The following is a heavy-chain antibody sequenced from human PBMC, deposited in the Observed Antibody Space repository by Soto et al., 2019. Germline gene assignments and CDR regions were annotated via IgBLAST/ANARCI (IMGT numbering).Heavy chain of an antibody. D-gene: IGHD3-3*01. J-gene: IGHJ6*02. CDR1: GFTFSSYD. V-gene: IGHV3-13*01. CDR2: IGTAGDT. Sequence: GGSLRLSCAASGFTFSSYDMHWVRQATGKGLEWVSAIGTAGDTYYPGSVKGRFTISRENAKNSLYLQMNSLRAEDTAVYYCARDQSYYDFWSGYHETYYYYGMDVWGQGTTVTVSS. CDR3: ARDQSYYDFWSGYHETYYYYGMDV.